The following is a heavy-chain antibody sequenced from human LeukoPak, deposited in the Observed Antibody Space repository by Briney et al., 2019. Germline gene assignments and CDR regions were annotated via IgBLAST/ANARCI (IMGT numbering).Heavy chain of an antibody. D-gene: IGHD3-10*01. V-gene: IGHV3-66*01. CDR3: AKVWFGELLTFDY. CDR2: IYSDGKT. Sequence: GGSLRLSCAASGVTVSTNYMGWVRQAPGKGLEWVSIIYSDGKTYYADSVKDRFTISRDNSKNTLSLQMNSVRAEDTAVYYCAKVWFGELLTFDYWGQGTLVTVSS. J-gene: IGHJ4*02. CDR1: GVTVSTNY.